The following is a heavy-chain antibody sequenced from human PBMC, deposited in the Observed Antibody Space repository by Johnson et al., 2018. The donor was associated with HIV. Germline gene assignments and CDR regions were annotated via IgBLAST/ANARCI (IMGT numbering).Heavy chain of an antibody. V-gene: IGHV3-30*04. CDR1: GFTFSSYA. J-gene: IGHJ3*02. CDR3: ATLNGHAFDI. CDR2: IWYDGSNK. Sequence: QVQLVESGGGVVQPGRSLRLSCAASGFTFSSYAMHWVRQAPGKGLEWVAVIWYDGSNKYYADSVKGRFTISRDNSKNTLYLQMNSLRAEDTAVYYCATLNGHAFDIWGQGTMVTVSS.